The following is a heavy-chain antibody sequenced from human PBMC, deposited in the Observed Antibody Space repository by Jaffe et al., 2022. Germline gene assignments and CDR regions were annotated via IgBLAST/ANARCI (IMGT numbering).Heavy chain of an antibody. CDR1: GGSFSGYY. D-gene: IGHD3-10*01. J-gene: IGHJ6*03. Sequence: QVQLQQWGAGLLKPSETLSLTCAVYGGSFSGYYWSWIRQPPGKGLEWIGEINHSGSTNYNPSLKSRVTISVDTSKNQFSLKLSSVTAADTAVYYCARGQSGGFRAYYYYYMDVWGKGTTVTVSS. CDR3: ARGQSGGFRAYYYYYMDV. CDR2: INHSGST. V-gene: IGHV4-34*01.